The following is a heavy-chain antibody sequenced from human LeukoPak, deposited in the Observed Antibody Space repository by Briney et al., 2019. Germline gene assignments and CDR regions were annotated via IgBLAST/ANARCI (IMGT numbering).Heavy chain of an antibody. CDR3: ARAVESVTLDFDY. D-gene: IGHD4-17*01. CDR1: GGSISSYY. Sequence: PSETLSLTCTVSGGSISSYYWSWIRQPPGKGLEWIGYIYYSGSTNYNPSLKSRVTISVDTSKNQFSLKLSSVTAADTAVYYCARAVESVTLDFDYWGQGTLVTVSS. J-gene: IGHJ4*02. CDR2: IYYSGST. V-gene: IGHV4-59*01.